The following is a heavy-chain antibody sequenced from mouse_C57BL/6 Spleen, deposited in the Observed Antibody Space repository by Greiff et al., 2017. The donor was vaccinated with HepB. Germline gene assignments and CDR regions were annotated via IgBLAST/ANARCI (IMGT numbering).Heavy chain of an antibody. CDR2: IDPENGDT. CDR1: GFNIKDDY. J-gene: IGHJ2*01. V-gene: IGHV14-4*01. CDR3: TTYYRGY. D-gene: IGHD1-1*01. Sequence: EVQLQQSGAELVRPGASVKLSCTASGFNIKDDYMHWVKQRPEQGLEWIGWIDPENGDTEYASKFQGKATITADTSSNTAYLQLSSLTSEDTAVYYCTTYYRGYWGQGTTLTVSS.